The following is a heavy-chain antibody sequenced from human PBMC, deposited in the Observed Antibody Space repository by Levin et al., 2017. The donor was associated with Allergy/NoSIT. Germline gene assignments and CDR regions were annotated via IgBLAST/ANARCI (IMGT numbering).Heavy chain of an antibody. V-gene: IGHV3-21*01. CDR3: ARGDYNFWLGYYVLFDS. Sequence: GGSLRLSCAASGFTFSSYAMNWVRQAPGKGLEWVSFISSSSSYRYYADSVKGRFTISRDNAKNSLYLQMNSLRAEYTAVYSCARGDYNFWLGYYVLFDSCGHGTLVTVS. J-gene: IGHJ4*01. D-gene: IGHD3-3*01. CDR2: ISSSSSYR. CDR1: GFTFSSYA.